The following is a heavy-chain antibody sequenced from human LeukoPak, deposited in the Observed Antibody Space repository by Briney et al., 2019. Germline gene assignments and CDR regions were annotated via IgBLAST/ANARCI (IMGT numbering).Heavy chain of an antibody. CDR2: IYHSGST. D-gene: IGHD6-19*01. CDR1: GYSISSGYY. J-gene: IGHJ4*02. CDR3: ARNSSGWFFDY. Sequence: SETLSLTCDVSGYSISSGYYWGWLRQPPGKGLEWIGSIYHSGSTTYNPSLKSRVTISADTSKNQFSLKVRSVTAADTAVYYCARNSSGWFFDYWGQGTLVTVSS. V-gene: IGHV4-38-2*01.